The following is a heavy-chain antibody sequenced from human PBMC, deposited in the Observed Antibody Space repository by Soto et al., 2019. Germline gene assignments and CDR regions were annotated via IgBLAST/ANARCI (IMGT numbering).Heavy chain of an antibody. J-gene: IGHJ5*02. D-gene: IGHD6-13*01. CDR2: INAGSGNT. CDR3: ASGLAADGA. Sequence: QVQLVQSGAEVKKPGASVKDSCTASGYTFTHYAIHWVRHAPGQRLEWMGFINAGSGNTKYSQTFQGRLTFTKDTSASTAYMDLSSLRSEDTAIYYCASGLAADGAWGQGTLVTVSS. CDR1: GYTFTHYA. V-gene: IGHV1-3*01.